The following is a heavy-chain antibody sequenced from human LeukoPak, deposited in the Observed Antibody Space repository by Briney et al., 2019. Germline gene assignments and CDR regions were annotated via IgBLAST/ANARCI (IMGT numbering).Heavy chain of an antibody. CDR1: GGSISSYY. V-gene: IGHV4-59*01. J-gene: IGHJ3*02. Sequence: SETLSLTCTVSGGSISSYYWSWIRQPPGMGLEWIGYIYYSGSTNYNPSLKSRVTISVDTSKNQFSLKLSSVTAADTAVYYCARACGGDCYDAFDIWGQGTMVTVSS. CDR3: ARACGGDCYDAFDI. CDR2: IYYSGST. D-gene: IGHD2-21*02.